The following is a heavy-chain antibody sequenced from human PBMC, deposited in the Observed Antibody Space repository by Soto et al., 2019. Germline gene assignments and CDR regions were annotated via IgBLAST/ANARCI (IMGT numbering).Heavy chain of an antibody. CDR3: AREGDGYNSFDY. CDR2: ISSSSSYT. D-gene: IGHD5-12*01. J-gene: IGHJ4*02. CDR1: GFTFSYYY. V-gene: IGHV3-11*06. Sequence: PGGSLRLSCAASGFTFSYYYMSWIRQAPGKGLEWVSYISSSSSYTNYADSVKGRFTISRDNAKNSLYLQMNSLRAEDTAVYYCAREGDGYNSFDYWGQGTLVTVSS.